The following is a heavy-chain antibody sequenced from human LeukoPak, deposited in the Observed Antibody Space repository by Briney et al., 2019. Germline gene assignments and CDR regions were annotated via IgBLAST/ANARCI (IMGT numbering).Heavy chain of an antibody. V-gene: IGHV3-23*01. CDR2: ISGSGGGT. CDR1: GFTFSSYA. CDR3: AKNSGSYYGYYYYMDV. Sequence: GGSLRLSCAASGFTFSSYAMSWVRQAPGKGLEWVSAISGSGGGTYYADSVKGRFTISRDNSKNTLYLQMNSLRAEDTAVYYCAKNSGSYYGYYYYMDVWGKGTTVTVSS. D-gene: IGHD1-26*01. J-gene: IGHJ6*03.